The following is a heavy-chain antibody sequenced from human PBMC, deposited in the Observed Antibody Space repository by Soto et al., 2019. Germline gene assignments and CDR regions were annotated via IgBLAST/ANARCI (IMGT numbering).Heavy chain of an antibody. D-gene: IGHD5-18*01. V-gene: IGHV6-1*01. CDR1: GDSVSRNSAA. CDR2: TYYRSKWHN. CDR3: AREEEAMVRRIEDYYYDGLDV. J-gene: IGHJ6*02. Sequence: QVQLQQSGPGLVKPSQTLSLTCAISGDSVSRNSAAWNWIRQSPSRGLEWLGRTYYRSKWHNDYAVSVKSRITINPDTSKNQFSLQLNSVSPEDTAVYYCAREEEAMVRRIEDYYYDGLDVWGQGTTVTVSS.